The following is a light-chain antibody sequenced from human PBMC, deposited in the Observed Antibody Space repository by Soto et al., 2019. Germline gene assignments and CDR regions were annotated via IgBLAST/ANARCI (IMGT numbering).Light chain of an antibody. CDR1: SSKIGNIA. Sequence: QSVLTQPPSVSEAPRQRVTISCSGSSSKIGNIAVNWYQQLPGKAPKLLIYYDDLLPSGVSDRFSGSKSGTSASLAISGLQSEDEADYYCAAWDDSLNGYVFGTGTKVTVL. CDR2: YDD. CDR3: AAWDDSLNGYV. J-gene: IGLJ1*01. V-gene: IGLV1-36*01.